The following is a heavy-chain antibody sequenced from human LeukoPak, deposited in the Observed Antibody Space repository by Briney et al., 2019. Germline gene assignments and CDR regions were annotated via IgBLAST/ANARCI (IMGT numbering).Heavy chain of an antibody. Sequence: GGSLRLSCAASGFTVSSNYMSWVRQAPGKGLEWVSVIYSGGSTYYADSVKGRFTISRDNSKNTLYLQMNSLRAKDTAVYYCARVDYGDYGFDYWGQGTLVTVSS. CDR1: GFTVSSNY. D-gene: IGHD4-17*01. CDR3: ARVDYGDYGFDY. J-gene: IGHJ4*02. V-gene: IGHV3-66*01. CDR2: IYSGGST.